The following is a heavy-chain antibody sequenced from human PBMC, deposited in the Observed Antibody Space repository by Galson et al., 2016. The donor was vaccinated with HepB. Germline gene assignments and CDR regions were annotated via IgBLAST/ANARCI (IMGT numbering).Heavy chain of an antibody. CDR1: GFTFSNYW. Sequence: SLRLSCAASGFTFSNYWMNWVRQAPGKGLEWVANIKLDGSEKNYEDSVKGRFTISRDNAKNSLYLQMNSLRAEDTAVYYCSGGSYFDYWGQGTLVTVSS. D-gene: IGHD3-10*01. CDR2: IKLDGSEK. J-gene: IGHJ4*02. CDR3: SGGSYFDY. V-gene: IGHV3-7*01.